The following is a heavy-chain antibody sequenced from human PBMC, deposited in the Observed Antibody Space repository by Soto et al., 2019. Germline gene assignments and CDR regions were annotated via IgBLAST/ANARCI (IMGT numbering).Heavy chain of an antibody. Sequence: ASVKVSCKASGYTFTSYGISWVRQAPGQGLERMGWISAYNGNTNYAQKLQGRVTMTTDTSTSTAYMELRSLRSDDTAVYYCARDRAYDILTGYPEIYYMDVWGKGTTVTVSS. D-gene: IGHD3-9*01. J-gene: IGHJ6*03. CDR3: ARDRAYDILTGYPEIYYMDV. V-gene: IGHV1-18*01. CDR2: ISAYNGNT. CDR1: GYTFTSYG.